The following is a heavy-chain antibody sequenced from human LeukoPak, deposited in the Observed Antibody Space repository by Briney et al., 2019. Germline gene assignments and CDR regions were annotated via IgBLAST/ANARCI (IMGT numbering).Heavy chain of an antibody. V-gene: IGHV4-61*01. Sequence: PSETLSLTCTVSGGSISSSSYYWSWIRQPPVKGLEWIGYIYYSGSTNYNPSLKSRVTISVDTSKNQFSLKLSSVTAADTAVYYCARGDDDYGDYYFGYWGQGTLVTVSS. CDR3: ARGDDDYGDYYFGY. D-gene: IGHD4-17*01. CDR2: IYYSGST. CDR1: GGSISSSSYY. J-gene: IGHJ4*02.